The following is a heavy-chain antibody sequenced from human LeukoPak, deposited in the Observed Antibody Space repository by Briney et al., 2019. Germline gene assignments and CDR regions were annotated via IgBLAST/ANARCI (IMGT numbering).Heavy chain of an antibody. Sequence: ASVKVSCKASGYTFTGYYMHWVRQAPGQGLEWMGWINPNSGGTNYAQKFQGWVTMTRDTSISTAYMELSRLRSDDTAVYYCARGPWTTVVTSWFDPWSQGTLVTVSS. CDR2: INPNSGGT. V-gene: IGHV1-2*04. CDR3: ARGPWTTVVTSWFDP. J-gene: IGHJ5*02. D-gene: IGHD4-23*01. CDR1: GYTFTGYY.